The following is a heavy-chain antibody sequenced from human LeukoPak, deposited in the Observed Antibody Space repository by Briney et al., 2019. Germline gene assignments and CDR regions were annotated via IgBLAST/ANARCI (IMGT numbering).Heavy chain of an antibody. J-gene: IGHJ4*02. Sequence: GRPLGLSCAASGFPLKSFPMHWGRPAPGKGLEWVGLISFDGSDKSYADSVEGRFTISRDNSKNTLYLQMNSLSAEDTAVYYCARVLGFGSPPAYWGQGTLVSVSS. D-gene: IGHD3-10*01. CDR2: ISFDGSDK. CDR3: ARVLGFGSPPAY. CDR1: GFPLKSFP. V-gene: IGHV3-30*04.